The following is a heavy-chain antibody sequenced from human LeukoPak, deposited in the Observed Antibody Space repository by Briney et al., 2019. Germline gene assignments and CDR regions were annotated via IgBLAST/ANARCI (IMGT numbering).Heavy chain of an antibody. J-gene: IGHJ4*02. D-gene: IGHD4/OR15-4a*01. CDR1: GFTVSSNS. Sequence: GGSLRLSCTVSGFTVSSNSMSWVRQAPGKGLEWVSFIYSDNTHYSDSVKGRFTISRDNSKNTLYLQMNSLRAEDTAVYYCARRAGAYSHPYVYWGQGTLVTVSS. CDR2: IYSDNT. V-gene: IGHV3-53*01. CDR3: ARRAGAYSHPYVY.